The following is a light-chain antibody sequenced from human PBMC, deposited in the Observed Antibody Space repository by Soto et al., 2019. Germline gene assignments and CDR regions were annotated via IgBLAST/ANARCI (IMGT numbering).Light chain of an antibody. CDR1: ESLSTY. V-gene: IGKV3-15*01. Sequence: EIVMTQSPATLSVSPGERVTLSCRASESLSTYLAWYQQKPGQDPRLLIYGASTKATGIPARFSGSGSATDFTLTISSLQSEDFAVYYCQSYNDWPFTFGQGTKLEI. CDR2: GAS. CDR3: QSYNDWPFT. J-gene: IGKJ2*01.